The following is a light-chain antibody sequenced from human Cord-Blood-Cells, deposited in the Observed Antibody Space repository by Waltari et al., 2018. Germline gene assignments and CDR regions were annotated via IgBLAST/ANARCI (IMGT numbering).Light chain of an antibody. CDR3: SSSTSSCPYV. Sequence: QSALTQPPSVSGSPGQSVTISGTAASTHVGSYNRVPWSQQPPGTAPTLMIYEVRDRPSGVPDRFSGSKSGNTASLTISGLQAEDEADYYCSSSTSSCPYVFGTGPKVTFL. J-gene: IGLJ1*01. CDR1: STHVGSYNR. V-gene: IGLV2-18*02. CDR2: EVR.